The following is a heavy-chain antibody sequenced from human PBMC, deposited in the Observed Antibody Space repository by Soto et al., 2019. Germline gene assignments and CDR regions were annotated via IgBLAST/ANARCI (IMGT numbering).Heavy chain of an antibody. CDR1: GFTFSSYA. V-gene: IGHV3-23*01. CDR3: AKDLSEVAYYYDSSGYSVFDY. Sequence: PGGSLRLSCAASGFTFSSYAMSWVRQAPGKGLEWVSAISGSGGSTYYADSVKGRFTISRDNSKNTLYLQMNSLRAEDTAVYYCAKDLSEVAYYYDSSGYSVFDYWGQGTLVTVSS. D-gene: IGHD3-22*01. J-gene: IGHJ4*02. CDR2: ISGSGGST.